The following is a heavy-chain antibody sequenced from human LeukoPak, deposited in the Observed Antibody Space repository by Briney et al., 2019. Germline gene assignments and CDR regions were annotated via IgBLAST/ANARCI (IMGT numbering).Heavy chain of an antibody. J-gene: IGHJ4*02. CDR1: GYTFTGYY. D-gene: IGHD3-3*01. CDR3: AGGGDFWSGYYIDY. CDR2: INPNSGGT. V-gene: IGHV1-2*02. Sequence: TSVKVSCKASGYTFTGYYMHWVRQAPGQGLEWMGWINPNSGGTNYAQKFQGRVTMTRDTSISTAYMELSRLRSDDTAVYYCAGGGDFWSGYYIDYWGQGTLVTVSS.